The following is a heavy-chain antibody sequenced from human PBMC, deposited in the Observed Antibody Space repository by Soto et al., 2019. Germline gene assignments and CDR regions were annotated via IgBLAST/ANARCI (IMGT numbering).Heavy chain of an antibody. D-gene: IGHD6-13*01. V-gene: IGHV1-18*01. CDR2: ISPYNGNT. J-gene: IGHJ4*02. CDR1: GYTFTNYG. Sequence: QVQLVQSGAEVKKPGASVKVSCKSSGYTFTNYGISWVRQAPGQGLEWMGWISPYNGNTNYAQKLHGRFTMTTDTSTSTAYMELRSLTSDDTAVYYCARDDESSSWYRYFDYWGQGTLVTVSS. CDR3: ARDDESSSWYRYFDY.